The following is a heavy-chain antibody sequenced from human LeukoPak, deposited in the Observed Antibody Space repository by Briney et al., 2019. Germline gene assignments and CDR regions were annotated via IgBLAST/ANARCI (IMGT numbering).Heavy chain of an antibody. D-gene: IGHD5-12*01. Sequence: PGGSLRLSCAASGFTVSSNYMSWVRQAPGKGLEWVSVIYSGGSTYYADSVKGRFTISRDNSKNTLYLQMNSLRAEDTAVYYCARDQAGWLHGFDYWGQGTLVTVSS. CDR3: ARDQAGWLHGFDY. J-gene: IGHJ4*02. V-gene: IGHV3-53*01. CDR1: GFTVSSNY. CDR2: IYSGGST.